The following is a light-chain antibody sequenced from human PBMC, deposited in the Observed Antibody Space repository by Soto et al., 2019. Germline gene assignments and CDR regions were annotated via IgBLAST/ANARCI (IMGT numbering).Light chain of an antibody. Sequence: QSVLTQPPSVSAAPGQKVTISCSGSSSNIGNSYVSWYQQLPGTAPKLLIYENNKRPSGIPDRFSGSKSGTSATLGITGLQIGDAADYYCGTWDTRLSAGLWVFGGGTKLTVL. CDR1: SSNIGNSY. V-gene: IGLV1-51*02. J-gene: IGLJ3*02. CDR3: GTWDTRLSAGLWV. CDR2: ENN.